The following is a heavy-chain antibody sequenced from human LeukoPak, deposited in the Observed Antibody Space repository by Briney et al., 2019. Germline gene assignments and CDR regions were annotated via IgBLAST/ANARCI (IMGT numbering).Heavy chain of an antibody. V-gene: IGHV3-15*07. J-gene: IGHJ3*01. Sequence: GGSLRLSCAASGFTFSNAWMNWVRQAPGKGLEWVGRIKSKTDGRTTDYAAPVKGRFTISRDDSKNTLYLQMNSLKTEDTAVYYCVELWLSFPWGQGTMVTVSS. CDR2: IKSKTDGRTT. D-gene: IGHD5-18*01. CDR3: VELWLSFP. CDR1: GFTFSNAW.